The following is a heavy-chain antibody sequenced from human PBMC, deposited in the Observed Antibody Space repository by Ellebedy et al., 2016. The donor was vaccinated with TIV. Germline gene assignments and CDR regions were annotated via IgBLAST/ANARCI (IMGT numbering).Heavy chain of an antibody. CDR2: IYSGGST. Sequence: GGSLRLSCAASGFTVSSNYMSWVRQAPGKGLEWVSVIYSGGSTYYADSVKGRFTISRDNSKNTLYLQMNSLRVEDTAVYYCARRGSYGDYAVQVNSWFDRWGRGTLVSVSS. V-gene: IGHV3-66*01. CDR3: ARRGSYGDYAVQVNSWFDR. J-gene: IGHJ5*02. D-gene: IGHD4-17*01. CDR1: GFTVSSNY.